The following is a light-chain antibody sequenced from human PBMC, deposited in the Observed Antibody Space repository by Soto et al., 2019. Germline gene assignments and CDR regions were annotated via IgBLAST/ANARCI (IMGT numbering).Light chain of an antibody. J-gene: IGLJ1*01. CDR2: AVS. CDR3: SSYTSSSTLFYV. V-gene: IGLV2-14*01. CDR1: SSDVGGYNY. Sequence: QSALTQPASVSGSPGQSITISCTGTSSDVGGYNYVSWYQQHPGKAPKLMIYAVSNRPSGVSNRFSGSKYGNTASLTISGLQAEDEADYYCSSYTSSSTLFYVFGTGTKLTVL.